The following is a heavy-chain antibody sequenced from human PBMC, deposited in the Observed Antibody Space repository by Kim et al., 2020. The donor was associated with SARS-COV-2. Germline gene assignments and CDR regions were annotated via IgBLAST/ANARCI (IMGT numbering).Heavy chain of an antibody. CDR2: ISSGGGST. J-gene: IGHJ5*02. Sequence: GGSLRLSCAASGFTFSNYAMSWVRQAPGKGLEWVSSISSGGGSTYYADSVKGRFTISRENSKNTLYLQMNSLRVEDTAVYYCAKDNSGWFGYNWFDPGGQGTLVTVSS. CDR3: AKDNSGWFGYNWFDP. CDR1: GFTFSNYA. V-gene: IGHV3-23*01. D-gene: IGHD6-19*01.